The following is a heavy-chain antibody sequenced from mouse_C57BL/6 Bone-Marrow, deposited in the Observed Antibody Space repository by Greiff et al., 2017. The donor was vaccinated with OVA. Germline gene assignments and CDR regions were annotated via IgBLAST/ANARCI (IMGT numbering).Heavy chain of an antibody. J-gene: IGHJ4*01. Sequence: VQLQESGPELVKPGASVKLSCKASGYTFTSYDINWVKQRPGQGLEWIGWIYPRDGSTKYNEKFKGKATLTVDTSSSTAYMELHSLTSEDSAVYFWARRPRSSSYYYAMDYWGQGTSVTVSS. CDR2: IYPRDGST. CDR1: GYTFTSYD. D-gene: IGHD1-1*01. CDR3: ARRPRSSSYYYAMDY. V-gene: IGHV1-85*01.